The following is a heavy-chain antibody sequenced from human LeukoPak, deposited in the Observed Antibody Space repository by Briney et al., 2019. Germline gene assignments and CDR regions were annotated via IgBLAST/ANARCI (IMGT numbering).Heavy chain of an antibody. D-gene: IGHD1-26*01. CDR1: GFTFSSYS. J-gene: IGHJ4*02. Sequence: GGSLRLSCAASGFTFSSYSMNWVRQAPGKGLEWVSSISSSSSYIYYADSVKGRFTISRDNAKNSLYLQMNSLRAEDTAVYYCARGRTVGALYFDYWGQGTLVTVSS. CDR3: ARGRTVGALYFDY. CDR2: ISSSSSYI. V-gene: IGHV3-21*01.